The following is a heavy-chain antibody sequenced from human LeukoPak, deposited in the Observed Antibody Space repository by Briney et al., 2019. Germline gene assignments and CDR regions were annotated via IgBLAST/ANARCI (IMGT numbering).Heavy chain of an antibody. Sequence: SETLSLTCAVYGGSFSGYYWSWIRQPPGKGLEWIGEINHSGSTNYNPSLKSRVTISVDTSKNQFSLKLSSVTAADTAVYYCAGLRAITIFGVVKSYNWFDPWGQGTLVTVSS. V-gene: IGHV4-34*01. D-gene: IGHD3-3*01. CDR1: GGSFSGYY. CDR3: AGLRAITIFGVVKSYNWFDP. J-gene: IGHJ5*02. CDR2: INHSGST.